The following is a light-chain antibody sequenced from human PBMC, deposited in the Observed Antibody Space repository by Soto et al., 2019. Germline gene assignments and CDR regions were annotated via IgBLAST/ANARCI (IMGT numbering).Light chain of an antibody. V-gene: IGLV1-44*01. J-gene: IGLJ1*01. CDR3: ATWDDSRNGV. CDR2: TNN. CDR1: TSNIESHP. Sequence: QSVLTQPPSTSGTPGQRIIISCSGSTSNIESHPVNWFQQVPGAAPKLLIKTNNQRPSGVPDRFSGSKSGASASLAISGLQSEDEATYYCATWDDSRNGVFGSGTKGTVL.